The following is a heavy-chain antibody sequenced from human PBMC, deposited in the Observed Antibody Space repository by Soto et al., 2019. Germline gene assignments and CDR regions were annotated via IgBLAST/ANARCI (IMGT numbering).Heavy chain of an antibody. CDR1: GGSISSYY. V-gene: IGHV4-59*08. J-gene: IGHJ4*02. Sequence: PSETLSLTCTVSGGSISSYYWSWIRQPPGKGLEWIGYIYYSGSTNYNPSLKSRVTISVDTSKNQFSLKLSSVTAADTAVYYCARLGYSSSWSDFDYWGQGTLVTVSS. CDR3: ARLGYSSSWSDFDY. D-gene: IGHD6-13*01. CDR2: IYYSGST.